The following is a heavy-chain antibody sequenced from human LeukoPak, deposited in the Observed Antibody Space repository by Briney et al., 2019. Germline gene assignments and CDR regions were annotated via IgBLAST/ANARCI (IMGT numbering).Heavy chain of an antibody. CDR1: GFTFDDYA. Sequence: PGGSLRLSCAASGFTFDDYAMHWVRQAPGKGLEWVSGISWNSGSIGYADSVKGRFTISRDNAKNSLYLQMNSLRDEDTAVYYCARLLSPRYGMDVWGQGTTVTVSS. CDR2: ISWNSGSI. V-gene: IGHV3-9*01. J-gene: IGHJ6*02. D-gene: IGHD2-21*02. CDR3: ARLLSPRYGMDV.